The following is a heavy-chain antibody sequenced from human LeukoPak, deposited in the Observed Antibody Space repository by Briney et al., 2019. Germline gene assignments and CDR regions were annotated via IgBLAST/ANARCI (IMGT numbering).Heavy chain of an antibody. V-gene: IGHV3-53*01. J-gene: IGHJ4*02. CDR2: IYNEGRT. CDR1: GFTVSNNY. Sequence: GGSLRLSCAASGFTVSNNYMSWVRQAPGKGLEWVSVIYNEGRTFYADSVKGRFTISRDNSKNTLYLQMNSLRAEDTAVYFCAKPTSDYYFDYWGQGTLVTVSS. D-gene: IGHD1-26*01. CDR3: AKPTSDYYFDY.